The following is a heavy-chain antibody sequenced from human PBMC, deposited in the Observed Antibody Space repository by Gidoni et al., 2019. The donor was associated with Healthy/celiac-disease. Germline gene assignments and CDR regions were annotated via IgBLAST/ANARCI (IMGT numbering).Heavy chain of an antibody. Sequence: EVQLLESGGGLVQPGGSLRLSCAASGFTFRSYAMSWVRQAPGKGLEWVSAISGSGGSTYYADSVKGRFTISRDNSKNTLYLQMNSLRAEDTAVYYCAKDRGRSGSGYYFDYWGQGTLVTVSS. CDR1: GFTFRSYA. CDR2: ISGSGGST. CDR3: AKDRGRSGSGYYFDY. D-gene: IGHD3-10*01. J-gene: IGHJ4*02. V-gene: IGHV3-23*01.